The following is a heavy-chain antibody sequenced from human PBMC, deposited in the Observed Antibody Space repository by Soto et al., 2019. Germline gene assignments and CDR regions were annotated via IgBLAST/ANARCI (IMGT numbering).Heavy chain of an antibody. D-gene: IGHD2-2*01. CDR3: ARADSFWYQLPIHAFDI. V-gene: IGHV4-31*03. J-gene: IGHJ3*02. CDR2: IYYSGST. CDR1: GGSISSGGYY. Sequence: QVQLQESGPGLVKPSQTLSLTCTVSGGSISSGGYYWSWIRQHPGKGLEWIGYIYYSGSTYYNPSLKSRVTISVDTSKNQFSLKLSSVTAADTAVYYCARADSFWYQLPIHAFDIWGQGTMVTVSS.